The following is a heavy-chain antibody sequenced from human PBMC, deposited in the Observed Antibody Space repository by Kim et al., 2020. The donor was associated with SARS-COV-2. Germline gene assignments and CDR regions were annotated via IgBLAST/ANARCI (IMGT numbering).Heavy chain of an antibody. CDR3: ARGVRAVVVPAAMFDY. CDR2: INHSGST. J-gene: IGHJ4*02. D-gene: IGHD2-2*01. V-gene: IGHV4-34*01. CDR1: GGSFSGYY. Sequence: SETLSLTCAVYGGSFSGYYWSWIRQPPGKGLEWIGEINHSGSTNYNPSLKSRVTISVDTSKNQFSLKLSSVTAADTAVYYCARGVRAVVVPAAMFDYWGQGTLVTVSS.